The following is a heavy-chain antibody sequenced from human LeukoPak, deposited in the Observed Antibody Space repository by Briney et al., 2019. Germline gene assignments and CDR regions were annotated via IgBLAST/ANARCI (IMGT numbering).Heavy chain of an antibody. J-gene: IGHJ4*02. CDR1: GGSISSYY. CDR3: ARHYDSSGYRYYFDY. D-gene: IGHD3-22*01. Sequence: SETLSLTCTVSGGSISSYYWSWIRQPPGKGLEWIGYIYYSGSTNYNPSLKSRVTISVDTSKNQFSLKLSSVTVADTAVYYCARHYDSSGYRYYFDYWGQGTLVTVSS. V-gene: IGHV4-59*08. CDR2: IYYSGST.